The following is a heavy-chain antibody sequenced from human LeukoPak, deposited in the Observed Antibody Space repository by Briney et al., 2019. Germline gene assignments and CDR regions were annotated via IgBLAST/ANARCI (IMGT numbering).Heavy chain of an antibody. J-gene: IGHJ4*02. CDR2: INHSGST. Sequence: PSETLSLTCAVYCGSFSGYYWSWIRQPPEKGLEWIGEINHSGSTNYNPSLKSRVTISVDTSKNQFSLKLSSVTAADTAVYYCARASLWFGDPPDYWGQGTLVTVSS. CDR1: CGSFSGYY. CDR3: ARASLWFGDPPDY. D-gene: IGHD3-10*01. V-gene: IGHV4-34*01.